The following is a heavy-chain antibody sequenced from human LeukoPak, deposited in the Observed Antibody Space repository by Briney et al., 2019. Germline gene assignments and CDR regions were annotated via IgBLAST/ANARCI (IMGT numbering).Heavy chain of an antibody. CDR1: GGSISSSSYY. D-gene: IGHD2-8*01. Sequence: PSETLSLTCTVSGGSISSSSYYWGWIRQPPGKGLEWIGSIYYSGSTYYNPSLKSRVTISVDTSKNQFSLKLSSVTAADTAVYYCAKDLKVCYFDYWGQGTLVTVSS. CDR2: IYYSGST. V-gene: IGHV4-39*07. CDR3: AKDLKVCYFDY. J-gene: IGHJ4*02.